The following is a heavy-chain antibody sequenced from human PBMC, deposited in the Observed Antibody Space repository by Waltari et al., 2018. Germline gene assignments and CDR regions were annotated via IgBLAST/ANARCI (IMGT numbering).Heavy chain of an antibody. J-gene: IGHJ3*02. Sequence: VQLLESGGGLVQPGGSLRLSCAASGFTFSSYAMSWVRQAPGKGLEWIGYIYYSGSTNYNPSLKSRVTISVDTSKNQFSLKLSSVTAADTAVYYCARVTPIYGRPGAFDIWGQGTMVTVSS. D-gene: IGHD3-3*01. CDR2: IYYSGST. V-gene: IGHV4-59*01. CDR1: GFTFSSYA. CDR3: ARVTPIYGRPGAFDI.